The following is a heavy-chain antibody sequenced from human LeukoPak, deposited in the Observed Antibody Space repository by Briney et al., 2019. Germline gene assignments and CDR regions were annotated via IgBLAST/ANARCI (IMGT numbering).Heavy chain of an antibody. CDR1: GGSISSYY. Sequence: PSETLSLTCTVSGGSISSYYWSWIRQPPGKGLEWIGYIYYSGSTNYNPSLKSRVTISVDTSKNQFSLKLSSVTAADTAVYYCARHAGSWRGATSLDIWGQGQWSPSLQ. V-gene: IGHV4-59*08. D-gene: IGHD5-12*01. J-gene: IGHJ3*02. CDR2: IYYSGST. CDR3: ARHAGSWRGATSLDI.